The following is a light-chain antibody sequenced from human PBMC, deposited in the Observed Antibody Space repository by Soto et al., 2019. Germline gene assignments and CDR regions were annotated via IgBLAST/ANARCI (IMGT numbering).Light chain of an antibody. CDR1: QFIGNY. V-gene: IGKV1-39*01. CDR2: GAT. Sequence: DIRMTQSPSSLSASVGDGVTITCRASQFIGNYLNWYQHRPGKAPEVLIYGATTLQSGVPSRFIGSGYGTDFTLTISSLQPEDSATYYCQHVYSFPHTFGQGTKLEV. J-gene: IGKJ2*01. CDR3: QHVYSFPHT.